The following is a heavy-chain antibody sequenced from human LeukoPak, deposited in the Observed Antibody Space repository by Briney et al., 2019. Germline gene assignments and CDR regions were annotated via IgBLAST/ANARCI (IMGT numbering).Heavy chain of an antibody. V-gene: IGHV3-30*03. CDR3: ARGLAYYYDSSAYFLDY. CDR1: GFTFSSYG. D-gene: IGHD3-22*01. J-gene: IGHJ4*02. Sequence: GGSLRLSCAASGFTFSSYGMHWVRQAPGKGLEWVAVISYDGSNKYYADSVKGRITISRDNTKNTVYLQMNSLRAEDTAVYYCARGLAYYYDSSAYFLDYWGQGTLVTVSS. CDR2: ISYDGSNK.